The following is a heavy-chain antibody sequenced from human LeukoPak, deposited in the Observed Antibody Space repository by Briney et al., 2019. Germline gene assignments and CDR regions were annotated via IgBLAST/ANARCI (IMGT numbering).Heavy chain of an antibody. CDR1: GGSFSGYY. CDR3: ARDVDGYSSGWSTFDY. D-gene: IGHD6-19*01. Sequence: SETLSLTCAVYGGSFSGYYWSWIRQPPGKGLEWIGSIYYSGSTYYNPSLKSRVTISVDTSKNQFSLKLSSVTAADTAVYYCARDVDGYSSGWSTFDYWGQGTLVTVSS. J-gene: IGHJ4*02. CDR2: IYYSGST. V-gene: IGHV4-34*01.